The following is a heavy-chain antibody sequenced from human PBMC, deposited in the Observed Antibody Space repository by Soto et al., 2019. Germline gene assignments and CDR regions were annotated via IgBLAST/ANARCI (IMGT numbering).Heavy chain of an antibody. Sequence: SVKVSCKASGFTFTSSAMQWVRQARGQRLEWIGWIVVGSGNTNYAQKFQERVTITRDMSTSTAYMELNSLKTEDTAVYYCTTDYYYRSGSYYHFDYWGQGALVTVSS. D-gene: IGHD3-10*01. V-gene: IGHV1-58*02. CDR2: IVVGSGNT. CDR1: GFTFTSSA. CDR3: TTDYYYRSGSYYHFDY. J-gene: IGHJ4*02.